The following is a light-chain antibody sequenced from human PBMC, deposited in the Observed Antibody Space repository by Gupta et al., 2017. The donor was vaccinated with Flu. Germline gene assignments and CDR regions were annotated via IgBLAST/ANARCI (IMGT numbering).Light chain of an antibody. CDR3: QQYSDWPWT. J-gene: IGKJ1*01. Sequence: PATLSASPGERATRSCRASQSVSSNLAWYQLKPGQAPRLLIYDASTRATGIPARFIGSGSGTEFTLAISSLQSEDFAVYYCQQYSDWPWTFGQGTXVEIK. CDR2: DAS. V-gene: IGKV3-15*01. CDR1: QSVSSN.